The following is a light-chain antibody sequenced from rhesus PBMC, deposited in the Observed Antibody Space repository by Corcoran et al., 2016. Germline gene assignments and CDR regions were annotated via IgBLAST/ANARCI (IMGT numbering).Light chain of an antibody. CDR1: ENVYNY. J-gene: IGKJ3*01. V-gene: IGKV1-74*01. CDR2: KTS. CDR3: QHGYGTPFT. Sequence: DILMTQSPSSLSASVGDRVTITCRASENVYNYFHWYQQQPGKAPNLLNYKTSTLNSGVPSRVSCSGSWTAFTLTISSLQPEDIETYCCQHGYGTPFTFGHGTKLDIK.